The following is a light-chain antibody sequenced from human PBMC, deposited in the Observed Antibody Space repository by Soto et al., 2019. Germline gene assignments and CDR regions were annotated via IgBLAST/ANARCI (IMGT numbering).Light chain of an antibody. V-gene: IGKV3-11*01. J-gene: IGKJ1*01. Sequence: EIVLTQAPATLSWSPGERATLSCRASQSVSSYLAWYQQKPGQAPRLLIYDASNRATGLPARFSGSGSGTDFTITISRLEPEDFAVYYCQQYGSSGTFGQGTKVDTK. CDR1: QSVSSY. CDR3: QQYGSSGT. CDR2: DAS.